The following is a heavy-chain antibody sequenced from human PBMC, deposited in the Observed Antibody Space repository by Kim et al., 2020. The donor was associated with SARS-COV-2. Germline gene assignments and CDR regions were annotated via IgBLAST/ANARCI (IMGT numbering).Heavy chain of an antibody. V-gene: IGHV3-73*01. J-gene: IGHJ4*02. Sequence: YETAYAASVKGRFTISRDDSKNTAYLQMNSLKTEDTAVYYCTYSSSWNSYWGQGTLVTVSS. D-gene: IGHD6-13*01. CDR3: TYSSSWNSY. CDR2: YET.